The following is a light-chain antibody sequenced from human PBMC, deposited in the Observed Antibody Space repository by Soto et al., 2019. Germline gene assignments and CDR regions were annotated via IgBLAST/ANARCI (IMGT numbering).Light chain of an antibody. V-gene: IGLV1-40*01. CDR3: QSYDSSLIGYV. CDR1: SSNIGAGYE. CDR2: ENN. Sequence: QSVLTQPPSVSEAPGQRVTISCTGSSSNIGAGYEAHWYQQVPGTAPKLLIYENNNRPSGVPDRFSGSKSGTSASLALTGLQAEDEAEYYCQSYDSSLIGYVFGTGTKVTVL. J-gene: IGLJ1*01.